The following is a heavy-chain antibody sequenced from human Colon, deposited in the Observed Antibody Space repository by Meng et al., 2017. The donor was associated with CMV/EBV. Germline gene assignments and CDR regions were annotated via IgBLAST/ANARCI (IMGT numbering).Heavy chain of an antibody. CDR2: ISSHGYTI. CDR1: GFTFSDYY. V-gene: IGHV3-11*01. J-gene: IGHJ4*02. CDR3: GGDSWSSGWYTNF. D-gene: IGHD6-19*01. Sequence: GESLKISCAASGFTFSDYYMSWIRQSSGKGLEWVASISSHGYTINYADSVKGRFTISRDDAKNSLYLQVNNLRDEDTAVYYCGGDSWSSGWYTNFWGQGTLVTVSS.